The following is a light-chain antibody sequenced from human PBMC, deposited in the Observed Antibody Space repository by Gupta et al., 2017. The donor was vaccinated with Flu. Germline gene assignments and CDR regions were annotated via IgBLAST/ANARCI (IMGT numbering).Light chain of an antibody. J-gene: IGLJ2*01. Sequence: SYVLTQPPSVSVAPGQTARITCGGNTIGRKAVHWYQREPGQAPLLIVNDDSARPSGIPERFSGSNSGTTATMTITRVEAGDEADYYCQVWDSSSDNVVFGGGTKLTVL. CDR1: TIGRKA. CDR2: DDS. V-gene: IGLV3-21*02. CDR3: QVWDSSSDNVV.